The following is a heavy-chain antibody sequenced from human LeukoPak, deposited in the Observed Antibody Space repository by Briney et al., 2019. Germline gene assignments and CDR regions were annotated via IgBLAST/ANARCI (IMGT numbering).Heavy chain of an antibody. D-gene: IGHD3-3*01. CDR1: GFTFGDYA. J-gene: IGHJ4*02. CDR2: IRSKAYGGTA. Sequence: GGSLRLSCTASGFTFGDYAMSWVRQAPGKGLEWVGFIRSKAYGGTAEYAASVKGRFTISRDDSKSIAYLQMNSLKTEDTAVYYCTRVLLSWSGSIFDYWGQGTLVTVSS. CDR3: TRVLLSWSGSIFDY. V-gene: IGHV3-49*04.